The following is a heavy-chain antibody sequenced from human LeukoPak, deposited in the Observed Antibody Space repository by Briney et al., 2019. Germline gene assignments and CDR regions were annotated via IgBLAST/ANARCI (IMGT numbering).Heavy chain of an antibody. Sequence: ASVNVSCKASGYTFTSYGISWVRQAPGQGLEWMGWISAYNGNTNYAQKLQGRVTMTTDTSTSTAYMELRSLRSDDTAVYYCARDRLLWFGESPGYFDYWGQGTLVTVSS. J-gene: IGHJ4*02. D-gene: IGHD3-10*01. CDR1: GYTFTSYG. CDR3: ARDRLLWFGESPGYFDY. V-gene: IGHV1-18*01. CDR2: ISAYNGNT.